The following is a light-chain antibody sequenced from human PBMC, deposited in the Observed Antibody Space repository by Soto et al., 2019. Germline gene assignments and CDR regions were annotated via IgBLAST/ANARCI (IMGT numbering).Light chain of an antibody. Sequence: DIQMTQSPSSLSASVGDRVTITCRASQSISSYLNWYQQKPGKAPKLLIYAASSLQSGVPSRFSGSGSGTDXTLTISSLQPEDFATYYCQQSYSTLTFGGGTKVEIK. V-gene: IGKV1-39*01. CDR1: QSISSY. CDR3: QQSYSTLT. J-gene: IGKJ4*01. CDR2: AAS.